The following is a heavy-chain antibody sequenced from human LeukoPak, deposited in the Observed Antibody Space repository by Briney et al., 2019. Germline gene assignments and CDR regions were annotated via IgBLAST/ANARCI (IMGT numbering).Heavy chain of an antibody. CDR3: AREGDPGSGYNYGNWLDA. CDR2: IIPIFGTA. CDR1: GGTFSSYA. Sequence: GSSVKVSCKASGGTFSSYAISWVRQAPGQGLEWMGGIIPIFGTANYAQKFQGRVTITADESTSTAYMELSSLRSEDTAVYYCAREGDPGSGYNYGNWLDAWGQGTLVTVSS. J-gene: IGHJ5*02. V-gene: IGHV1-69*01. D-gene: IGHD5-12*01.